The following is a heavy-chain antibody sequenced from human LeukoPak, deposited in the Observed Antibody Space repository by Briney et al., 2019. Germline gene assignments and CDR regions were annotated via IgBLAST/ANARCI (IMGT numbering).Heavy chain of an antibody. Sequence: GGSLRLSRAASGFTFSSYSMNWGRQAPGKGLEWGSSISSSSSYIYYADSVKGRFTISRDNAKNSLYLQMNSLRAEDTAVYYCARAPPVVGATGGGDYWGQGTLVTVSS. CDR1: GFTFSSYS. D-gene: IGHD1-26*01. CDR2: ISSSSSYI. V-gene: IGHV3-21*01. J-gene: IGHJ4*02. CDR3: ARAPPVVGATGGGDY.